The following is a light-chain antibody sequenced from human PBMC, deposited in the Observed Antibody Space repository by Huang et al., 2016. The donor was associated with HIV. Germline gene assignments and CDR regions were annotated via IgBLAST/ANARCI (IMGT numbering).Light chain of an antibody. CDR3: QQYYSTPYT. CDR1: QSILYISNNNNY. Sequence: DIVMTQSPDSLAVSLGERATIHCKSSQSILYISNNNNYLAWYHQKPGQPPKLLIYWASTRESGVPDRFSGSGSGTDFTLTISSLQAEDVAVYYCQQYYSTPYTFGQGTKLEIK. V-gene: IGKV4-1*01. J-gene: IGKJ2*01. CDR2: WAS.